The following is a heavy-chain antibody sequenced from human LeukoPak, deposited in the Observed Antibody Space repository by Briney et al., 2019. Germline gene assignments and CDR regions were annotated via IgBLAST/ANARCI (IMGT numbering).Heavy chain of an antibody. D-gene: IGHD5-18*01. V-gene: IGHV3-15*01. CDR1: GFTFSNAW. Sequence: GGSLRLSCAASGFTFSNAWMSWVRQAPGRGLEWVGRIKSKTDGGTTDYAAPVKGRFTISRDDSKNTLYLQMNSLKTEDTAVYYCTTKPLSPQLWDYWGQGTLVTVSS. CDR3: TTKPLSPQLWDY. J-gene: IGHJ4*02. CDR2: IKSKTDGGTT.